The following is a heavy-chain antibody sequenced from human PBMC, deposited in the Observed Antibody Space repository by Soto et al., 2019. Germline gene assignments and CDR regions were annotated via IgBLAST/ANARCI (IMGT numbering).Heavy chain of an antibody. V-gene: IGHV3-23*01. Sequence: EVQLLESGGGLVQPGGSLRLSCAASGFTFSSYAMSWVRQAPGKGLEWVSAISGSGGSTYYADSVKGRFTISRDNSKNMLYLYINSLRAEDTAVYYCAKAPLVVVAANLYWGQGTLVTVSS. J-gene: IGHJ4*02. CDR1: GFTFSSYA. CDR3: AKAPLVVVAANLY. CDR2: ISGSGGST. D-gene: IGHD2-15*01.